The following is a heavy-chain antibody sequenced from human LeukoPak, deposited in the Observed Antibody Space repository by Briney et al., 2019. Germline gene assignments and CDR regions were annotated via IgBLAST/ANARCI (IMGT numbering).Heavy chain of an antibody. CDR2: INWNGGDT. J-gene: IGHJ6*03. CDR3: AKQINYYYYMDV. D-gene: IGHD3-16*01. V-gene: IGHV3-20*04. Sequence: GGSLRLSCADSGSNFEDYGMSWVRQAPGKGLEWVSGINWNGGDTDYADSVKGRFTISRDNSKNTLYLQMNSLRAEDTAVYYCAKQINYYYYMDVWGKGTTVTVSS. CDR1: GSNFEDYG.